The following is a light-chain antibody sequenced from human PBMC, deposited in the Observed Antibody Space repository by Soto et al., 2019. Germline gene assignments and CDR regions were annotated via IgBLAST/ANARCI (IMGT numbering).Light chain of an antibody. Sequence: QSVLTQPPSVSGAPGQRVTIPCTGSRSNLGAGYGVHWYQQLPGTAPKLLIAGNTNRPSGVPDRFSASKSGTSASLTISGLQAEDEADYYCQYYDTSLSAVVFGGGTQLTVL. V-gene: IGLV1-40*01. CDR1: RSNLGAGYG. J-gene: IGLJ2*01. CDR2: GNT. CDR3: QYYDTSLSAVV.